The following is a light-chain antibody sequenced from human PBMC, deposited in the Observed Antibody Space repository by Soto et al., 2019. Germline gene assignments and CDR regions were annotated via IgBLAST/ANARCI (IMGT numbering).Light chain of an antibody. CDR3: QQYNSFPWK. CDR2: DAS. Sequence: DIEMTHSPSTLSASIVYVVTITCRASQSVSGWVAWYQQTPGKAPKLLISDASKLESGVSSRFRGHVSGTEFTLSISNLQPGDSATYYCQQYNSFPWKFGLGTKVDIK. V-gene: IGKV1-5*01. J-gene: IGKJ1*01. CDR1: QSVSGW.